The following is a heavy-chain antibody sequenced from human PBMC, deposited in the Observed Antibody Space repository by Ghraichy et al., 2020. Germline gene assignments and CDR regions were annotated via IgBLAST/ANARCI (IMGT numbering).Heavy chain of an antibody. CDR2: IYYSGST. V-gene: IGHV4-39*01. CDR3: ARIPPDYGGNSDLDY. Sequence: SETLSLTCTVSGGSISSSSYYWGWIRQPPGKGLEWIGSIYYSGSTYYNPSLKSRVTISVDTSKNQFSLKLSSVTAADTAVYSCARIPPDYGGNSDLDYWGQGTLVTVSS. J-gene: IGHJ4*02. CDR1: GGSISSSSYY. D-gene: IGHD4-23*01.